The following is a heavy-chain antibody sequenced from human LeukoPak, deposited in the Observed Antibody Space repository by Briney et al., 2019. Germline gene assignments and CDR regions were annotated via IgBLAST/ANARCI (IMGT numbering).Heavy chain of an antibody. V-gene: IGHV1-18*01. Sequence: ASVKVSCKASGYTFTSYGISWVRQAPGQGLEWMGWISAYNGNTNYAQKHQGRVTMTTDTSTSTAYTELRSLRSDDTAVYYCASFPSSWLGMDVWGQGTTVTVSS. J-gene: IGHJ6*02. CDR2: ISAYNGNT. CDR3: ASFPSSWLGMDV. D-gene: IGHD6-13*01. CDR1: GYTFTSYG.